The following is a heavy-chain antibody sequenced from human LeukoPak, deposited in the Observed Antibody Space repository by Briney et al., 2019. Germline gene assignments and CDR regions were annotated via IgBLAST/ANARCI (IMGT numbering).Heavy chain of an antibody. V-gene: IGHV4-59*01. CDR3: AEPEGGYYDIRPD. Sequence: SETLSLTCTVSGGSISSYYWSWIRQPPGKGLEWIGYIYYSGSTNYNPSLKSRVTISVDTSKNQFSLKLSSVTAADTAVYYCAEPEGGYYDIRPDWGQGTLVTVSS. J-gene: IGHJ4*02. CDR1: GGSISSYY. D-gene: IGHD3-22*01. CDR2: IYYSGST.